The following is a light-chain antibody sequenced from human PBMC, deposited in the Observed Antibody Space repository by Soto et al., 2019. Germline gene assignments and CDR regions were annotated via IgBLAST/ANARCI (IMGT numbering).Light chain of an antibody. J-gene: IGLJ2*01. CDR2: DVS. CDR3: SSSTGSSTSVV. CDR1: SSDVGGYNY. V-gene: IGLV2-14*01. Sequence: QSVLTQPASVSGSPGQSITISCTGTSSDVGGYNYVSWYQQHPGKAPKLMIYDVSKRPSGVSNRFSGSKSANTASLTLSGRQAEDEADYYCSSSTGSSTSVVFGGGTKLTGL.